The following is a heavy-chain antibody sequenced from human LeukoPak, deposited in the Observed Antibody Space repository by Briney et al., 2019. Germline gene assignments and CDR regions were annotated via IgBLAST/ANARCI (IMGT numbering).Heavy chain of an antibody. CDR3: AKAQVEAVAIRPLYYYYGMDV. V-gene: IGHV3-30*18. CDR1: GFTFSSYG. CDR2: ISYDGSNK. Sequence: GRSLRLSCAASGFTFSSYGMHWVRQAPGKGLEWVAVISYDGSNKYYADSVKGRFTISRDNSKKTLYLQMNSLRAEDTAVYYCAKAQVEAVAIRPLYYYYGMDVWGQGTTVTVSS. D-gene: IGHD6-19*01. J-gene: IGHJ6*02.